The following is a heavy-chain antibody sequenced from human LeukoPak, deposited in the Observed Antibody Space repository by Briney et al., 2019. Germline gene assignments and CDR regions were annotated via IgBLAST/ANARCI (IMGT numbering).Heavy chain of an antibody. Sequence: PSETLSLTCTVSGGSISSYYWSCIRQPPGKGLEWIGYIYDTGSTNYNPSLKSRVTISVDTSKNQFSLKLSSVTAADTAVYYCARESYYYDSSGYTFDFWGQGTLVTVSS. D-gene: IGHD3-22*01. CDR1: GGSISSYY. CDR3: ARESYYYDSSGYTFDF. J-gene: IGHJ4*02. CDR2: IYDTGST. V-gene: IGHV4-59*01.